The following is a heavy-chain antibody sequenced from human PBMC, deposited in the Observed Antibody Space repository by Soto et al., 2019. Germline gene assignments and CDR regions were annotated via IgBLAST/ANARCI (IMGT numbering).Heavy chain of an antibody. V-gene: IGHV6-1*01. CDR2: TYYRSKWYN. CDR3: ARDVLRFLEWPQPNWFDP. D-gene: IGHD3-3*01. J-gene: IGHJ5*02. CDR1: GDSVSSNGAA. Sequence: SQTLSLTCAISGDSVSSNGAAWNWIRQSPSRGLEWLGRTYYRSKWYNDYAVSVKSRITINPDTSKNQFSLQLNSVTPEDTAVYYCARDVLRFLEWPQPNWFDPWGQGTLVTVSS.